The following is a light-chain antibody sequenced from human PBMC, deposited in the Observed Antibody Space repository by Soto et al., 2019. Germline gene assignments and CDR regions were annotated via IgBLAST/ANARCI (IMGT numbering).Light chain of an antibody. Sequence: EIVLTQSPATLSLSPGERATLSCRASQSVSSYLAWYQQKPGQAPRPLIYDASNRATGIPARLSGSGSGTAFTLTISSLEPEDFAVYYCQQRSNWPLTFGGGTKVEIK. CDR1: QSVSSY. V-gene: IGKV3-11*01. CDR3: QQRSNWPLT. CDR2: DAS. J-gene: IGKJ4*01.